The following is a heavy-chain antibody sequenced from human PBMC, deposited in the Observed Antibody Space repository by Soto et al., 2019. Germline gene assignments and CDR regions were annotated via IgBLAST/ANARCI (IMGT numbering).Heavy chain of an antibody. CDR3: ARGHFYDSSYSGSDY. Sequence: QLVQSGAEVKKPGSSVKVSCKASGGTFSTYAFSWVRRAPGQGLEWMGGIIPIFATPSYAQKFQGRVTVTADDSTSAAYMELSSLGYEDTAVYYCARGHFYDSSYSGSDYWGQGTLITVSS. CDR2: IIPIFATP. V-gene: IGHV1-69*01. J-gene: IGHJ4*02. CDR1: GGTFSTYA. D-gene: IGHD3-22*01.